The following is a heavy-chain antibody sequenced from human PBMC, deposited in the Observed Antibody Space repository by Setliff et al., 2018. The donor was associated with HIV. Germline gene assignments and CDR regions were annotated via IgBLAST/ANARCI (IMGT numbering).Heavy chain of an antibody. V-gene: IGHV4-34*01. CDR2: VSRGGST. Sequence: SETLSLTCGVDDGSFSGYSWSWIRQSPGKGLEWIGEVSRGGSTTYNPSLKSRATISVDTSKSQFSLKLNSVTAADTAVYYCARHEGYNDFLTGYFRYKWYDPWGQGTLVTV. D-gene: IGHD3-9*01. CDR1: DGSFSGYS. CDR3: ARHEGYNDFLTGYFRYKWYDP. J-gene: IGHJ5*02.